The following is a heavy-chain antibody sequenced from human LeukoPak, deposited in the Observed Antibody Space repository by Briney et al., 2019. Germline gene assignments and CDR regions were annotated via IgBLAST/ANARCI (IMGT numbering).Heavy chain of an antibody. CDR3: ARQGSGSHKD. D-gene: IGHD1-26*01. CDR1: GGSISSYY. J-gene: IGHJ4*02. CDR2: IYYSGST. Sequence: SETLSLTCTVSGGSISSYYWSWIRQPPGKGLEWIGYIYYSGSTNYNPSLKSRVTISVDTSKNQFSLKVSSVTAADTAVYYCARQGSGSHKDWGQGTLVTVSS. V-gene: IGHV4-59*08.